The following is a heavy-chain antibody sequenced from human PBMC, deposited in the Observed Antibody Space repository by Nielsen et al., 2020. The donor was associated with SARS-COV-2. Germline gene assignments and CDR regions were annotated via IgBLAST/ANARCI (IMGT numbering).Heavy chain of an antibody. CDR2: INNDESSA. V-gene: IGHV3-74*01. CDR3: ARGGWGAVDY. CDR1: GFILSNHW. Sequence: GGSLRLSCAASGFILSNHWMHWVRQAPGKGLVWVSYINNDESSATYADSVKGRFTISRDNAKNTLYLQMNSLRAEDTAGYYCARGGWGAVDYWGQGTLVTVSS. J-gene: IGHJ4*02. D-gene: IGHD4/OR15-4a*01.